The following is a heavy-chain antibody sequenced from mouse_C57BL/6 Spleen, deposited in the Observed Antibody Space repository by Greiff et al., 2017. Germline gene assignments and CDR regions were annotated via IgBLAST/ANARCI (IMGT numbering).Heavy chain of an antibody. Sequence: EVQRVGSGAELVKPGASVKLSCTASGFNIPDYYMHWVKQRTDQGLGWIGRFDPEDGETTYDPKFQGKATITADTSSNTAYLQLSSLTSEDTVVYYGAAGADGWFAYWGQGTLVTVSA. CDR1: GFNIPDYY. V-gene: IGHV14-2*01. D-gene: IGHD2-3*01. J-gene: IGHJ3*01. CDR2: FDPEDGET. CDR3: AAGADGWFAY.